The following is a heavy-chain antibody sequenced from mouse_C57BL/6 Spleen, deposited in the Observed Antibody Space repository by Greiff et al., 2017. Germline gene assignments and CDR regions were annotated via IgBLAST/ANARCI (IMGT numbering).Heavy chain of an antibody. V-gene: IGHV1-72*01. CDR1: GYTFTSYW. Sequence: QVQLQQPGAELVKPGASVKLSCKASGYTFTSYWMHWVKQRPGRGLEWIGRIDPNSGGTKYNEKFKSKATLTVDKPSSTAYMQRSSLTSEDSAVYYCARERAYGYEGYWGQGTTLTVSS. CDR3: ARERAYGYEGY. J-gene: IGHJ2*01. CDR2: IDPNSGGT. D-gene: IGHD2-2*01.